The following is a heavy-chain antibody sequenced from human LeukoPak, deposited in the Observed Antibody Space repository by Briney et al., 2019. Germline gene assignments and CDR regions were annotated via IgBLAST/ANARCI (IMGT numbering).Heavy chain of an antibody. D-gene: IGHD2-8*02. V-gene: IGHV3-74*01. CDR3: ARPPYWYTPGGDY. J-gene: IGHJ4*02. CDR2: INSDGSST. Sequence: HPGGSLRLSCAASGFTFSSYWMHWIRQAPGKGLVWVSRINSDGSSTSYADSVKGRFTISRDNAKNTLYLQMNSLRAEDTAVYYCARPPYWYTPGGDYWGQGTLVTVSS. CDR1: GFTFSSYW.